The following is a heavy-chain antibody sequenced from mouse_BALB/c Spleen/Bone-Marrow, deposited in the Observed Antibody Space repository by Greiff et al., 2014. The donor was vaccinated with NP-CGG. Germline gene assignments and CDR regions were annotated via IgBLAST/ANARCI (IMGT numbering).Heavy chain of an antibody. Sequence: EVHLVEPGAELVKPGASVKLSCTASGFNIKDTYMHWVKQRPEQGLEWIGRIDPANGNIKYDPKFQGKATITADTSSNTAYLQLSSLTSEDTAVYYCAPYYYGRWFANWGQGTLVTVSA. CDR2: IDPANGNI. CDR3: APYYYGRWFAN. J-gene: IGHJ3*01. D-gene: IGHD1-1*01. V-gene: IGHV14-3*02. CDR1: GFNIKDTY.